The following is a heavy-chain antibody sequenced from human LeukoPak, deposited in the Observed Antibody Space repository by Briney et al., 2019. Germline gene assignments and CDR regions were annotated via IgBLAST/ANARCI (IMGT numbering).Heavy chain of an antibody. CDR1: GFTFRTCS. Sequence: PGGSLRLSCAASGFTFRTCSMNWVRQAPGKGLEWVSSITGSSDFMSYADSVKGRFTISRDNARNSLYLQLNSLKAEDTAVYYCAGDFSLSRSSDYWGQGTLVTVSS. CDR2: ITGSSDFM. D-gene: IGHD2-15*01. V-gene: IGHV3-21*06. J-gene: IGHJ4*01. CDR3: AGDFSLSRSSDY.